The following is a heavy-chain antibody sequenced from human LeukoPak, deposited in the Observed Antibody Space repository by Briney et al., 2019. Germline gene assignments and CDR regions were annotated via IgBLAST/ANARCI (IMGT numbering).Heavy chain of an antibody. Sequence: SETLSLTCAVSGGSISSGGYSWSWIRQPPGKGLEWIGYIYHSGSTYYNPSLKSRVTISVDRSKYQFSLKLSSVTAADTAVYYCARDKGSGRGYFDYWGQGTLVTVSS. CDR3: ARDKGSGRGYFDY. J-gene: IGHJ4*02. CDR2: IYHSGST. D-gene: IGHD6-19*01. CDR1: GGSISSGGYS. V-gene: IGHV4-30-2*01.